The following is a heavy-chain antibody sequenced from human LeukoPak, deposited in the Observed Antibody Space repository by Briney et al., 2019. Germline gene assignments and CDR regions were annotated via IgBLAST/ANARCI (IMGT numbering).Heavy chain of an antibody. D-gene: IGHD3-3*01. J-gene: IGHJ5*02. CDR2: IRSKANSYAT. Sequence: PGGSLRLSCAASGFTFSNAWMSWVRQAPGKGLEWVGRIRSKANSYATAYAASVKGRFTISRDDSKNTAYLQMNSLKTEDTAVYYCTSRRFLEWGFDPWGQGTLVTVSS. CDR1: GFTFSNAW. CDR3: TSRRFLEWGFDP. V-gene: IGHV3-73*01.